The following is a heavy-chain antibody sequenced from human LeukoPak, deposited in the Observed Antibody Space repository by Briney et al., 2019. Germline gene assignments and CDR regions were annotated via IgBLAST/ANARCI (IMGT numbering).Heavy chain of an antibody. J-gene: IGHJ4*02. CDR3: AGAVAGEEYYFDY. CDR2: INHSGST. D-gene: IGHD6-19*01. Sequence: SETLSLTCAVYGGSFSGYYWSWIRQPPGKGLEWIGEINHSGSTNYNPSLKSRVTISVDTSKNQFSLKLSSVTAADTAVYYCAGAVAGEEYYFDYWGQGTLVTVSS. CDR1: GGSFSGYY. V-gene: IGHV4-34*01.